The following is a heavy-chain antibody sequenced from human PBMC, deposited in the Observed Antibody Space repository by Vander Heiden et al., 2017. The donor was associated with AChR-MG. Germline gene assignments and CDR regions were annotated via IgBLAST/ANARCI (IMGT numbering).Heavy chain of an antibody. CDR1: GFTFDDYA. Sequence: EVQLVESGGGLVQPGRSLRLSCAASGFTFDDYAMHWVRQAPGKGLEWVSGISWNSGSIGYADSVKGRFTISRDNAKNSLYLQMNSLRAEDTALYYCAKGADLDYKSGYFDYWGQGTLVTVSS. V-gene: IGHV3-9*01. CDR3: AKGADLDYKSGYFDY. CDR2: ISWNSGSI. D-gene: IGHD4-4*01. J-gene: IGHJ4*02.